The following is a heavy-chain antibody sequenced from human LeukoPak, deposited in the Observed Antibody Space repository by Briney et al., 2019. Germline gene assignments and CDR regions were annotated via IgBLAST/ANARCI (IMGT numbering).Heavy chain of an antibody. CDR1: GGSISSSSYY. CDR3: ARDRSSGWQGVFDI. Sequence: SETLSLTCTVSGGSISSSSYYWSWIRQHPGKGLEWIGYIYYSGSTNYNPSLESRVTISVDTSKNQFSLNLNSVTAADTAMYYCARDRSSGWQGVFDIWGQGTMVTVSS. CDR2: IYYSGST. J-gene: IGHJ3*02. D-gene: IGHD6-19*01. V-gene: IGHV4-61*01.